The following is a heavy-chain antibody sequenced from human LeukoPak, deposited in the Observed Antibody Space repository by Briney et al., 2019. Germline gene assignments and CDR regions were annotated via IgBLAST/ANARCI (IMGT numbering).Heavy chain of an antibody. CDR1: GYTFTSYG. V-gene: IGHV1-18*01. CDR3: AGDEALQSSGYYPNWFDP. D-gene: IGHD3-22*01. Sequence: ASVKVSCKASGYTFTSYGISWVRQAPGQGLEWRGWISGYNGYTHYAHNLQGRDSMTTDTSTSTAYMELWSLRSDDTAVYYCAGDEALQSSGYYPNWFDPWGQGTLVTVSS. J-gene: IGHJ5*02. CDR2: ISGYNGYT.